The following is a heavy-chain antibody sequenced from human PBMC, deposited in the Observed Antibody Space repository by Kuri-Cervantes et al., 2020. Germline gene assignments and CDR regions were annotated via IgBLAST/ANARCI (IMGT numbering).Heavy chain of an antibody. Sequence: GESLKISCAASGFTFSNAWMSWVRQAPGKGLEWVGRIKSKTDGGTTDYAAPVKGRVTISRDDSKNTLYLQMNSLKTEDTAVYYCTTDPSRRWSPYYYYGMDVWGQGTTVTVSS. V-gene: IGHV3-15*01. CDR1: GFTFSNAW. D-gene: IGHD6-13*01. J-gene: IGHJ6*02. CDR2: IKSKTDGGTT. CDR3: TTDPSRRWSPYYYYGMDV.